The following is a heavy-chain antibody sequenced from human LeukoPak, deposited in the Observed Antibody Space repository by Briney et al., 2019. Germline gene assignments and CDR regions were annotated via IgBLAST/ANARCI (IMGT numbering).Heavy chain of an antibody. Sequence: MAGGSLRLSCAASGFTFSSYSMNWVRQAPGKGLEWIGYIYHSGSTYYNPSLKSRVTISVDRSKNQFSLKLSSVTAADTAVYYCARGEYYFDYWDQGTLVTVSS. V-gene: IGHV4-4*02. CDR3: ARGEYYFDY. J-gene: IGHJ4*02. CDR2: IYHSGST. CDR1: GFTFSSYSM.